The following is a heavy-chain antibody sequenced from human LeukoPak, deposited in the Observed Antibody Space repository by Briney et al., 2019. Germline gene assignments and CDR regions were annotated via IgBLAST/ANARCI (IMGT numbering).Heavy chain of an antibody. V-gene: IGHV1-46*01. Sequence: EASVKVSCKASGYTFTSYYMHWVRQAPGQGLEWMGIINPSGGSTSYAQKFQGRVTITRDISTSTAFMELSSLRSEDTAMYYCAVLYTSSSVLDYWGQGTLVTVSS. CDR1: GYTFTSYY. CDR3: AVLYTSSSVLDY. CDR2: INPSGGST. D-gene: IGHD6-6*01. J-gene: IGHJ4*02.